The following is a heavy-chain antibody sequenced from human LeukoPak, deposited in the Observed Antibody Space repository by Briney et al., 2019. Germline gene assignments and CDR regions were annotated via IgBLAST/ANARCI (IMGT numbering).Heavy chain of an antibody. Sequence: SETLSLTCTVSGGSISSSSYYWGWIRQPPGKRLEWNGSIYYSGSTYYNPSLKSRVTISVDTSKNQFSLKLSSVTAADTAVYYCARATMVRGVYDAFDIWGQGTMVTVSS. V-gene: IGHV4-39*07. CDR1: GGSISSSSYY. CDR3: ARATMVRGVYDAFDI. D-gene: IGHD3-10*01. CDR2: IYYSGST. J-gene: IGHJ3*02.